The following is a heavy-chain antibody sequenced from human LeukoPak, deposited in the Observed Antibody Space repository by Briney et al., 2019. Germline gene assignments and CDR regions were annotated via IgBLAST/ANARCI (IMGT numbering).Heavy chain of an antibody. CDR3: ATPVPHGSDPSLYYYYMDV. Sequence: GGSLRLSCVASGFTVSSNYMSWVRQAPGKGLEWVSVIYSGGRAYYADSVKGRFTISRDNSKNTLYLQMNSLRAEDTAVYYCATPVPHGSDPSLYYYYMDVWGKGTTVTISS. D-gene: IGHD3-10*01. V-gene: IGHV3-53*01. CDR1: GFTVSSNY. J-gene: IGHJ6*03. CDR2: IYSGGRA.